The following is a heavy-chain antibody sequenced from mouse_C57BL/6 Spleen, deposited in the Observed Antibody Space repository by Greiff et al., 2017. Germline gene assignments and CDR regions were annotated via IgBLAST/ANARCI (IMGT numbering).Heavy chain of an antibody. CDR1: GFTFSDYG. J-gene: IGHJ1*03. Sequence: EVHLVESGGGLVQPGGSLKLSCAASGFTFSDYGMAWVRQAPRKGPEWVAFISNLAYSIYYADTVTGRFTISRENAKNTLYLEMSSLRSEDTAMYYCARQGITTVVDWYFDVWGTGTTVTVSS. V-gene: IGHV5-15*01. CDR2: ISNLAYSI. CDR3: ARQGITTVVDWYFDV. D-gene: IGHD1-1*01.